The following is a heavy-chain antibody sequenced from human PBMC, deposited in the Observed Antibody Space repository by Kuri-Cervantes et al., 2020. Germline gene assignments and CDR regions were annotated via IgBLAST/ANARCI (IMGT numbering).Heavy chain of an antibody. CDR1: GGSISSGGYS. J-gene: IGHJ3*02. CDR2: IYHSGST. Sequence: SETLSLTCAVSGGSISSGGYSWSWIRQPPGKGLEWIGYIYHSGSTYYNPSLKSRVTISVDTSKNQFSLKLSSVTAADTAVYYCARGVKERAFDIWGQGTMVTVSS. CDR3: ARGVKERAFDI. D-gene: IGHD3-10*01. V-gene: IGHV4-30-2*01.